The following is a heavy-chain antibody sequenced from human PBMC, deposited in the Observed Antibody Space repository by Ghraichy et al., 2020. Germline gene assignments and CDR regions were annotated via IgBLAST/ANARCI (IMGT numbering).Heavy chain of an antibody. D-gene: IGHD1-7*01. Sequence: SETLSLTCTVSGGSISSGDYYWSWIRQPPGKGLEWIGYIYYSGSTYYNPSLKSRVTISVDTSKNQFSLKLSSVTAADTAVYYCARASTGVLTGTTKGMDVWGQGTTVTVSS. CDR1: GGSISSGDYY. CDR3: ARASTGVLTGTTKGMDV. V-gene: IGHV4-30-4*01. J-gene: IGHJ6*02. CDR2: IYYSGST.